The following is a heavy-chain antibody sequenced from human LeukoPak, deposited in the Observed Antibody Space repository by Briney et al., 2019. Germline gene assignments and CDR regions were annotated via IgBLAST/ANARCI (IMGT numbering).Heavy chain of an antibody. J-gene: IGHJ6*04. V-gene: IGHV4-38-2*02. Sequence: SETLSLTCTVSGYSISSGYYSGWIRQPPGKGLEWIGSIYHSGSTYYNPSLKSRVTISVDTSKNQFSLKLSSVTAADTAVYYCAREAVAAAGVGMDVWGKGTTVTVSS. CDR3: AREAVAAAGVGMDV. CDR2: IYHSGST. D-gene: IGHD6-13*01. CDR1: GYSISSGYY.